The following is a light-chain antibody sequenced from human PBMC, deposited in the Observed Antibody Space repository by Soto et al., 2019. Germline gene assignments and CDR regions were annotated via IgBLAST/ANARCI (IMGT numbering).Light chain of an antibody. Sequence: EIVLTQSPATLSLSAGERATLSCRTSQSVSTYLAWYQQKPGQGPRLLIYDASNRATGTPARFSGSGSGTDFTLSISSLEPEDFAVYICQQYGKSPLTFGGGTKVEIK. J-gene: IGKJ4*01. CDR1: QSVSTY. V-gene: IGKV3-11*01. CDR3: QQYGKSPLT. CDR2: DAS.